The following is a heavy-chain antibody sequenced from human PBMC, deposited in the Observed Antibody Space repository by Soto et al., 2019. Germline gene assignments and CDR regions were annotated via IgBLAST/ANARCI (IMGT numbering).Heavy chain of an antibody. D-gene: IGHD2-15*01. CDR1: GFTFSSYE. Sequence: EMQLVESGGGLVQPGGSLRLSCAASGFTFSSYEMHWVRQAPGKGLEWISYISSTGSDTHYADSVKGRFTMSRDNTKNSVSLQMSSLRAEDTAVYYCVRDLHEPLATDALRVANWGQGTQVTVSS. CDR3: VRDLHEPLATDALRVAN. V-gene: IGHV3-48*03. J-gene: IGHJ4*02. CDR2: ISSTGSDT.